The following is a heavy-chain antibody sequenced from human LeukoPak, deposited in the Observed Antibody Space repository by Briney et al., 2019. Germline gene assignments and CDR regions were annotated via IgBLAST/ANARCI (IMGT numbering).Heavy chain of an antibody. CDR1: GGSMRSYW. CDR3: ARQGYTVSYYFLDY. CDR2: VYPTGST. D-gene: IGHD1-26*01. Sequence: SETLPLTCDVSGGSMRSYWWGWVRQPAGKGLEWIGRVYPTGSTRFNPSLKSRLTMSMDTSTNQFSMKLTSVTAADTAVYFCARQGYTVSYYFLDYWSQGTLVTVSS. J-gene: IGHJ4*02. V-gene: IGHV4-4*07.